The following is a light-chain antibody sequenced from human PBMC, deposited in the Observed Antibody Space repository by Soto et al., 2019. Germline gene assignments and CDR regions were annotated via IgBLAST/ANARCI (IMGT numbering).Light chain of an antibody. CDR2: GNS. Sequence: QSVLTQPPSVSGAPGPRVTISCTGSSSNIGAGYDVHWYQQLPGTAPKLLIYGNSNRPSGVPDRFSGSKSGTSASLAITGLQAEDEADYYCQSYDSSLDVVFGGGTKVTVL. J-gene: IGLJ2*01. CDR3: QSYDSSLDVV. CDR1: SSNIGAGYD. V-gene: IGLV1-40*01.